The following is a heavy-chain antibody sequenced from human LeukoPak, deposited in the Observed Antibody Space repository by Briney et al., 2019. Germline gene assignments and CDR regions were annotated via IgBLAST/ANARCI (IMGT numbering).Heavy chain of an antibody. CDR1: GFTFSNYG. V-gene: IGHV3-33*01. D-gene: IGHD3-10*01. J-gene: IGHJ4*02. CDR3: AGELHNYFDY. CDR2: IWHDGSNK. Sequence: GRSLRLSCAASGFTFSNYGMHWVRQAPGKGLEWVAVIWHDGSNKWYADSVKGRFIISRDNSKNTLYVQMDSLRAEDTAVYYCAGELHNYFDYWGQGTLVTVSS.